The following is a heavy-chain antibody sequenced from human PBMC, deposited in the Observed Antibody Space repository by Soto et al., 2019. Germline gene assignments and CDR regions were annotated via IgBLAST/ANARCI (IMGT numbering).Heavy chain of an antibody. Sequence: GGSLRLSCAASGFTFSSYAMSWVRQAPGRGLEWVSVISNSGGRTYYADSVKGRFTISRDNSRNTLYLQMNSLRVEDTAVYYCAKDQEWSIIDYWGQGTLVTVSS. J-gene: IGHJ4*02. CDR1: GFTFSSYA. CDR3: AKDQEWSIIDY. CDR2: ISNSGGRT. V-gene: IGHV3-23*01. D-gene: IGHD3-3*01.